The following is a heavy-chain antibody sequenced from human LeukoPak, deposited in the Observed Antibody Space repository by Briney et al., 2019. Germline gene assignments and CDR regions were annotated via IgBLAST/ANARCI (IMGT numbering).Heavy chain of an antibody. J-gene: IGHJ4*02. CDR1: GYTLTGYY. D-gene: IGHD6-13*01. CDR2: INPYTGDT. CDR3: ARDSSTTGRALRQQLERFFY. Sequence: ASVKVSCKASGYTLTGYYIHWVRQAPGQGLEWMGLINPYTGDTNSAQKFQGRVTMTRDTSISTAYMELSRLRSDDTAVYYCARDSSTTGRALRQQLERFFYWGQGTLVTVSS. V-gene: IGHV1-2*02.